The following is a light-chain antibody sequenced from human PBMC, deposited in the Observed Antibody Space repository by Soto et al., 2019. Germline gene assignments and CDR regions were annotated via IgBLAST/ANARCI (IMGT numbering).Light chain of an antibody. J-gene: IGLJ1*01. CDR2: EVS. CDR3: SSYTSDNRDYV. V-gene: IGLV2-14*01. Sequence: QSALTQPASVSGSPGQSITISCIGSDSDVGAYTSVSWYQQHPGKAPKLLIYEVSNWPSGVSRRFSGSKSGNTASPTISGLQAEDEAHYYCSSYTSDNRDYVFGTGTKVTVL. CDR1: DSDVGAYTS.